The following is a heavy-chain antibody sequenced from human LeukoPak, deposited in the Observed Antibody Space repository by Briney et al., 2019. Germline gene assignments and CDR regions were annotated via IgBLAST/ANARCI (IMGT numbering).Heavy chain of an antibody. CDR3: ARASKRWLQLRTALEY. CDR2: INPSGGST. J-gene: IGHJ4*02. Sequence: ASVKVSCKASGYTFTSYYMHWVRQAPGQGLEWMGIINPSGGSTSYAQKFQGRVTITADESTSTAYMELSSLRSEDTAVYYCARASKRWLQLRTALEYWGQGTLVTVSS. V-gene: IGHV1-46*01. D-gene: IGHD5-24*01. CDR1: GYTFTSYY.